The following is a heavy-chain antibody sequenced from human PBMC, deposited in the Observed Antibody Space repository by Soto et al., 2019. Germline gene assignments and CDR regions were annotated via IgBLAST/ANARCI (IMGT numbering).Heavy chain of an antibody. CDR1: GFTFSSYW. J-gene: IGHJ4*02. CDR3: AKTVRYCLTTSCLSFDS. Sequence: PGGSLRLSCAASGFTFSSYWMHWVRQAPGKGLEWVANIKQDGSEQYYVDSVKGRFTISRDNAKNSLYLQMNSLRAEDTAIYYCAKTVRYCLTTSCLSFDSWGQGTLVTVSS. V-gene: IGHV3-7*01. D-gene: IGHD2-2*01. CDR2: IKQDGSEQ.